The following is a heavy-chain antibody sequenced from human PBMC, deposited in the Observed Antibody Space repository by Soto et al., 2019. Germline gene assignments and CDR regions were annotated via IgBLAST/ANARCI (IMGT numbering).Heavy chain of an antibody. V-gene: IGHV1-69*06. CDR2: IIPIFGTA. J-gene: IGHJ6*02. CDR1: GGTFSSYA. CDR3: ARVSSSSSEVHYYYGMDV. D-gene: IGHD6-6*01. Sequence: LVKVSCKASGGTFSSYAISWVRQAPGQGLEWMGGIIPIFGTANYAQKFQGRVTITADKSTSTAYMELSSLRSEDTAVYYCARVSSSSSEVHYYYGMDVWGQGTTVTVSS.